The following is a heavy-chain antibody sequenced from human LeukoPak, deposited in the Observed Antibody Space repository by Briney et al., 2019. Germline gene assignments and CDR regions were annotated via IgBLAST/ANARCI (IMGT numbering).Heavy chain of an antibody. D-gene: IGHD3-22*01. CDR1: GFTFSSYA. CDR2: ISYDGSNK. J-gene: IGHJ4*02. Sequence: SGGSLRLSCAASGFTFSSYAMHWVRQAPGKGLEWVAVISYDGSNKYYADSVKGRFTISRDNSKNTLYLQMNSLRAEDTAMYYCARDRSYYYDSSGYPLSYFDYWGQGTLVTVSS. V-gene: IGHV3-30-3*01. CDR3: ARDRSYYYDSSGYPLSYFDY.